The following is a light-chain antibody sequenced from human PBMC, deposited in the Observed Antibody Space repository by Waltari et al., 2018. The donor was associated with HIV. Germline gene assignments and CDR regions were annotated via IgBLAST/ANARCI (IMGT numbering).Light chain of an antibody. CDR3: ATWDDSLNGVI. CDR2: VNN. V-gene: IGLV1-44*01. J-gene: IGLJ2*01. Sequence: QSVLTQPPSASGTPGQRVTISCSGSYSNIGSNTVSLYQRLPVMAPKLLIYVNNQRPSGVPDRFSGSRSGTSASLAISGLQFEDEADYYCATWDDSLNGVIFGGGTILTVL. CDR1: YSNIGSNT.